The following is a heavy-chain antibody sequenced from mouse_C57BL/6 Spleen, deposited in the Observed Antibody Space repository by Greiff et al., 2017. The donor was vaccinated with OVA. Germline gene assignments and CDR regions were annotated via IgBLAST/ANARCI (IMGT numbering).Heavy chain of an antibody. Sequence: EVQLQQSGPELVKPGASVKISCKASGYTFTDYYMNWVKQSPGKSLEWIGDINPNNGGTSYNQKFKGKATLTVDKSSSTAYMELRSLTSEDSAVYYCARTYGSRAWFAYWGQGTLVTVSA. V-gene: IGHV1-26*01. J-gene: IGHJ3*01. D-gene: IGHD1-1*01. CDR3: ARTYGSRAWFAY. CDR1: GYTFTDYY. CDR2: INPNNGGT.